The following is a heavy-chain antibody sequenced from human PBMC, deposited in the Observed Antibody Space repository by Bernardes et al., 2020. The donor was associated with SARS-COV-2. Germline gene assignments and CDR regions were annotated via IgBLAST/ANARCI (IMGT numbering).Heavy chain of an antibody. CDR2: ISADNVNT. CDR1: GYTFTSYG. J-gene: IGHJ5*02. Sequence: ASVKVSCKASGYTFTSYGISWVRQAPGQGLEWMGWISADNVNTNYAQKFQGRVTMTTDTSTSTAYMELRSLRSDDTAVYYCATFVAYSYGGGWFDPWGQGTLVTVSS. CDR3: ATFVAYSYGGGWFDP. D-gene: IGHD5-18*01. V-gene: IGHV1-18*01.